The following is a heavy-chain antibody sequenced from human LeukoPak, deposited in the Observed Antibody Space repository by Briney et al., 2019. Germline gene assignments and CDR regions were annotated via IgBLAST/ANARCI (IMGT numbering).Heavy chain of an antibody. CDR1: GFTFSSYW. D-gene: IGHD6-13*01. J-gene: IGHJ4*02. V-gene: IGHV3-7*01. CDR3: ASTAYSSSWTTYYFDY. Sequence: GGSLRLSCPASGFTFSSYWMSWVRQAPGKGLEWVANIRQDGSEKYYVDSVKGRFTISRDNAKNSLYLQMNSLRAEDTAVYYCASTAYSSSWTTYYFDYWGQGTLVTVSS. CDR2: IRQDGSEK.